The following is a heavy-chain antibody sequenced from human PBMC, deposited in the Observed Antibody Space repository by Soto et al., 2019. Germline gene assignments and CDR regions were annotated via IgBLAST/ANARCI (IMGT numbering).Heavy chain of an antibody. Sequence: ASVKVSCKASGGTFSSYAISWVRQAPGQGLEWMGGIIPIFGTANYAQKFQGRVTITADESTSTAYMELSSLRSEDTAVYYCASKGGHITMVRGVIIPNSYYYYGMDVWGQGTTVTVSS. J-gene: IGHJ6*02. CDR3: ASKGGHITMVRGVIIPNSYYYYGMDV. CDR1: GGTFSSYA. CDR2: IIPIFGTA. V-gene: IGHV1-69*13. D-gene: IGHD3-10*01.